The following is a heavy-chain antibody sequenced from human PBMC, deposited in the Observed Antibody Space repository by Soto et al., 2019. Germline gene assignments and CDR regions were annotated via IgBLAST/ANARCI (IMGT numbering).Heavy chain of an antibody. V-gene: IGHV3-33*01. CDR2: IWYDGSDK. CDR1: GFTFSSYG. Sequence: GGSVGLSCAASGFTFSSYGMHWVRQDPGKGLGWVAVIWYDGSDKYYADSVKGRFTISRDNSKNTLYLQMNSLRAEDTAVYYCARGRTKENYFDYWGQGTLVTVSS. J-gene: IGHJ4*02. CDR3: ARGRTKENYFDY.